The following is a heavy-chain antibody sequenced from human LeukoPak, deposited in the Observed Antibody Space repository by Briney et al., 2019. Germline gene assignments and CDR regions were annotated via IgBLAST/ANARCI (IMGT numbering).Heavy chain of an antibody. CDR3: ASSIPDNNWFDP. J-gene: IGHJ5*02. D-gene: IGHD2-2*02. CDR2: IYYSGST. CDR1: GGSIGSGGYY. Sequence: TSETLSLTCTVSGGSIGSGGYYWSWIRQHPGKGLEWIGYIYYSGSTYYNPSLKSRVTISVDTSKNQFSLKLSSVTAADTAVYYCASSIPDNNWFDPWGQGTLVTVSS. V-gene: IGHV4-31*03.